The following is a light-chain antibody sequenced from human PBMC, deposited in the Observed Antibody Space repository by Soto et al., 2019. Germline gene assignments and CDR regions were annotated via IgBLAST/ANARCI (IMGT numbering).Light chain of an antibody. V-gene: IGKV3D-15*01. CDR3: QQCYNWPRT. CDR1: QSVSSN. J-gene: IGKJ1*01. CDR2: DAS. Sequence: EIVMTQSPATLSVSPGERATLSCRASQSVSSNLAWYQQKPGQAPRLLIYDASTRATGIPATFSGSGSGTEFTFTISSLQSEDFAVYYCQQCYNWPRTFGQGTKVAIK.